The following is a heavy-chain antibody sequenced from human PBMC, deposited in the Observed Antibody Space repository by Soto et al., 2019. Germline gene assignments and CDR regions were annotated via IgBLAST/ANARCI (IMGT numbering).Heavy chain of an antibody. CDR1: GFTFSSYP. D-gene: IGHD2-8*01. CDR3: VRGTDGWRGMEY. CDR2: ITEDGSGT. J-gene: IGHJ4*02. Sequence: EVQLVESGGAIVQPGGSLRLSCATSGFTFSSYPIHWVRQAPGKGPVWVSRITEDGSGTTYADSVKGRFTVTRDNAKNTMYLQRSGLGAEDTDVYDCVRGTDGWRGMEYWGQGTLVTVSS. V-gene: IGHV3-74*01.